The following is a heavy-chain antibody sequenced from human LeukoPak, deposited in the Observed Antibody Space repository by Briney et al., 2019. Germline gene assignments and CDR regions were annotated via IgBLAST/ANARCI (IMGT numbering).Heavy chain of an antibody. CDR2: ISAYNGNT. CDR3: ARDGIYDILTGGYYYYGMDV. J-gene: IGHJ6*04. D-gene: IGHD3-9*01. V-gene: IGHV1-18*04. Sequence: ASVKVSCMASGYTFTSYGISWVRQAPGQGLEWMGWISAYNGNTNYAQKLQGRVTMTTDTSTSTAYMELRSLRSDDTAVYYCARDGIYDILTGGYYYYGMDVWGKGTTVTVSS. CDR1: GYTFTSYG.